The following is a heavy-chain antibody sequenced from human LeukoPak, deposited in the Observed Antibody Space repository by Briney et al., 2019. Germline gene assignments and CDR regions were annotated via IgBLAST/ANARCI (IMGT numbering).Heavy chain of an antibody. J-gene: IGHJ4*02. CDR3: ARDEATGIAVAGTPY. CDR1: GGSISSSSYY. CDR2: IYYSGST. D-gene: IGHD6-19*01. V-gene: IGHV4-39*07. Sequence: SETLSLTCTVSGGSISSSSYYWGWIRQPPGKGLEWIGSIYYSGSTYYNPSLKSRVTISVDTSKNQFSLKLSSVTAADTAVYYCARDEATGIAVAGTPYWGQGTLVTVSS.